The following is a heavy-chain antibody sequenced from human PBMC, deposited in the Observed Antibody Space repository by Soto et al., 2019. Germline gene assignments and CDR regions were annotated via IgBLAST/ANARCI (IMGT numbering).Heavy chain of an antibody. V-gene: IGHV4-39*01. CDR1: GASISSRSSY. J-gene: IGHJ5*02. CDR3: ATTRGIAVGGSFDH. D-gene: IGHD6-13*01. CDR2: FYSGST. Sequence: TSETLSLTCIVSGASISSRSSYWGWIRQPPGKGLEWVGTFYSGSTYNNPSLKSRVTISVDTSKNQFSLKLSSVAAEDTAIYYCATTRGIAVGGSFDHWGQGTLVTAPQ.